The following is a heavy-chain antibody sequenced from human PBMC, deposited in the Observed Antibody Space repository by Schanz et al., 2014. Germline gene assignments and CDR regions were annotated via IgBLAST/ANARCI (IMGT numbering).Heavy chain of an antibody. V-gene: IGHV3-53*01. D-gene: IGHD3-16*01. Sequence: EVQLVESGGGLIQPGGSLRLSCAVSGFSVSGNYFSWVRQAPGKGLEFVSMVHTGGRTDYADSVKGRFTISRDSARNSLYLQMSSLRAEDTAVYYCARGTPFLCDYWGQGTLVTVSS. J-gene: IGHJ4*02. CDR1: GFSVSGNY. CDR3: ARGTPFLCDY. CDR2: VHTGGRT.